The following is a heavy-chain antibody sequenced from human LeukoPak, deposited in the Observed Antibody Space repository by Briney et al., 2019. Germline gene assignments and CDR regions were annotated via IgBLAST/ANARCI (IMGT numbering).Heavy chain of an antibody. D-gene: IGHD6-13*01. CDR2: ISGSGGST. CDR1: GFTFSSYA. CDR3: ARGKPGIAAAGTLSPLDY. J-gene: IGHJ4*02. Sequence: GGSLRLSCAAPGFTFSSYAMSWVRQAPGKGLEWVAGISGSGGSTNYADSVKGRFTISRDNRKNTLYLQMSSLETEDTAVYYCARGKPGIAAAGTLSPLDYWGQGALVTVSS. V-gene: IGHV3-23*01.